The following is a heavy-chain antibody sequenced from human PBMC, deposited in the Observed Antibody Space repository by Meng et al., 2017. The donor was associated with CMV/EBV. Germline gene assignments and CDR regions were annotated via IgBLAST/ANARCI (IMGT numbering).Heavy chain of an antibody. CDR3: ARGYGRSSRPFDY. CDR1: GFTFSSYW. Sequence: GGSLRLSCAASGFTFSSYWMSWVRQAPGKGLEWVANIKQDGSEKYYVDSVKGRFTISRDNAKNSLYLQMNSLRAEDTAVYYCARGYGRSSRPFDYWGQGTLVTVSS. CDR2: IKQDGSEK. V-gene: IGHV3-7*01. J-gene: IGHJ4*02. D-gene: IGHD5-18*01.